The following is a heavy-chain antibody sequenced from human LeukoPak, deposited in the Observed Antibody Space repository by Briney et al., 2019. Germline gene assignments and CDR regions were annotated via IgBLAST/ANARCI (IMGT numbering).Heavy chain of an antibody. J-gene: IGHJ6*04. CDR1: GFTFRDYF. Sequence: GGSLRLSCAASGFTFRDYFMIWIRQAPGKGLEWVSYISSSGSSVYYSDSVKGRFTISRDNAKNSLYLQMNSLRAEDTALYYCAKDIRRYCSGGSCLDVWGKGTTVTISS. CDR2: ISSSGSSV. CDR3: AKDIRRYCSGGSCLDV. V-gene: IGHV3-11*01. D-gene: IGHD2-15*01.